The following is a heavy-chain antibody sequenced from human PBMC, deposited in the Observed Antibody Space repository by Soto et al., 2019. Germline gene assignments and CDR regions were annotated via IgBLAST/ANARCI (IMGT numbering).Heavy chain of an antibody. CDR3: ASRRIQLEPYGMDV. J-gene: IGHJ6*02. V-gene: IGHV1-3*05. Sequence: QVQLVQSGAEEKKPGASVKVSCKASGYTFTSYAIHWVRQAPGQRLEWMGWINAGNGNTKYSQKFQGRVTITRDTSAGTAYMALSSLRSEDTAVYYCASRRIQLEPYGMDVWGQGTTVTVSS. CDR2: INAGNGNT. CDR1: GYTFTSYA. D-gene: IGHD1-1*01.